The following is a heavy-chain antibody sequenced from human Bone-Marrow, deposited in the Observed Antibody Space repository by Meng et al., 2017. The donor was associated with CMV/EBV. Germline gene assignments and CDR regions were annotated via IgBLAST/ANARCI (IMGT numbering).Heavy chain of an antibody. CDR1: GYTFTSYD. Sequence: ASVKVSCKASGYTFTSYDINWVRQAPGQGLEWMGWINPNSGGTNYAQKFQGRVTMTRDTSISTAYMELSRLRSDDTAVYYCARVSGVLRFLEWSQMTEINYWGQGTLVTVYS. J-gene: IGHJ4*02. CDR3: ARVSGVLRFLEWSQMTEINY. V-gene: IGHV1-2*02. D-gene: IGHD3-3*01. CDR2: INPNSGGT.